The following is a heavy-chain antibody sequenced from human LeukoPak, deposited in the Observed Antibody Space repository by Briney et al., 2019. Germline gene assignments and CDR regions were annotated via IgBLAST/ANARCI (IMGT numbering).Heavy chain of an antibody. CDR1: GFTFSSYG. CDR2: ISSSSSYI. V-gene: IGHV3-21*01. D-gene: IGHD2-15*01. Sequence: PGGSLRLSCAASGFTFSSYGMSWVRQAPGKGLEWVSSISSSSSYIYYADSVKGRFTISRDNAKNSLYLQMNSLRAEDTAVYYCARDCRPHCSGGFAAPPNDYWGQGTLVTVSS. CDR3: ARDCRPHCSGGFAAPPNDY. J-gene: IGHJ4*02.